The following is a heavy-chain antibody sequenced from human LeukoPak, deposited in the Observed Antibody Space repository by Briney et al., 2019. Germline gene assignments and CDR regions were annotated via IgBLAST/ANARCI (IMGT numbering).Heavy chain of an antibody. CDR3: ASYTDAFDI. J-gene: IGHJ3*02. D-gene: IGHD3-16*01. CDR1: GGSLSGYY. V-gene: IGHV4-38-2*01. Sequence: PSETLSLTCAVSGGSLSGYYWGWIRQPPGKGLEWIGSIYHSGSTYYNPSLKSRVTISVNTSKNQFSLKLSSVTAADTAVYYCASYTDAFDIWGQGTMVTVSS. CDR2: IYHSGST.